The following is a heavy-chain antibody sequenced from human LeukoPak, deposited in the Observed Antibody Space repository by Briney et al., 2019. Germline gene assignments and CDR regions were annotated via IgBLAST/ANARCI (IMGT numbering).Heavy chain of an antibody. Sequence: RTSETLSLTCAVYGGSFSGYYWSWIRQPPGKGLEWIGEINHSGSTNFNPSLKSRVTISVDTSKNQFSLKLSSVTAADTAVYYCARDAERLITNPPNSGMDVWGQGTTVTVSS. V-gene: IGHV4-34*01. CDR1: GGSFSGYY. CDR2: INHSGST. J-gene: IGHJ6*02. CDR3: ARDAERLITNPPNSGMDV. D-gene: IGHD3-22*01.